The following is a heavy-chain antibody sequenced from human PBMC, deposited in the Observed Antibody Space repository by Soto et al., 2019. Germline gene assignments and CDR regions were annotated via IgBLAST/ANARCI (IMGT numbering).Heavy chain of an antibody. CDR2: INAGNGNT. CDR3: ARDLRDSGSNYYYYGMDV. CDR1: GYTFTSYA. V-gene: IGHV1-3*01. Sequence: GASVKVSCKASGYTFTSYAMHWVRHAPGQRLEWMGWINAGNGNTKYSQKFQGRVTITRDTSASTAYMELSSLRPEDTAVYYCARDLRDSGSNYYYYGMDVGGQGSTVTVSS. D-gene: IGHD3-22*01. J-gene: IGHJ6*02.